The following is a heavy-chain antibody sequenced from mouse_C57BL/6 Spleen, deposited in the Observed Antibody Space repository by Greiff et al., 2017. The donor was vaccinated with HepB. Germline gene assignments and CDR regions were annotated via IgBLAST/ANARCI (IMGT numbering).Heavy chain of an antibody. D-gene: IGHD4-1*01. CDR2: IDPSDSYT. Sequence: QVQLQQPGAELVKPGASVKLSCKASGYTFTSYWMQWVKQRPGQGLEWIGEIDPSDSYTNYNQKFKGKATLTVDTSSSTAYMQLSSLTSEDSAVYYCARRNWEGYFDVWGTGTTVTVSS. CDR3: ARRNWEGYFDV. CDR1: GYTFTSYW. V-gene: IGHV1-50*01. J-gene: IGHJ1*03.